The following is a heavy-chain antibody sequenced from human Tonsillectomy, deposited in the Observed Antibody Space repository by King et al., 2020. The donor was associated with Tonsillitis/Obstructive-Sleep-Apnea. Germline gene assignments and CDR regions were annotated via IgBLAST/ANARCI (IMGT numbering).Heavy chain of an antibody. CDR2: IWYDGSNK. Sequence: VQLVESGGGVVQPGRSLRLSCAASGFTFSSYGMHWVRQAPGKGLEWVAIIWYDGSNKYYADSVKGRFTISRDNSNNTLYLQINSLRAEDTAGYYCARDLPTYSNTPNWFDPWGQGTLVTVSS. CDR3: ARDLPTYSNTPNWFDP. J-gene: IGHJ5*02. V-gene: IGHV3-33*01. CDR1: GFTFSSYG. D-gene: IGHD2-21*01.